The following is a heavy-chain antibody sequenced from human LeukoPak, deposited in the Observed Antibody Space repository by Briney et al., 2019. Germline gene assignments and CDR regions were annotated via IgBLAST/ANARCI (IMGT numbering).Heavy chain of an antibody. Sequence: PGGSLRLSCAASGFTFGNYWMHWVRQASGKGLVWVSRIKGDGSHTIYADSVKGRFTISRDNAKNTLYLQMKSLRAEDTAVYYCVRDWDHFDFDSWGQGTLVTVSS. CDR3: VRDWDHFDFDS. D-gene: IGHD3-9*01. V-gene: IGHV3-74*01. CDR1: GFTFGNYW. J-gene: IGHJ5*01. CDR2: IKGDGSHT.